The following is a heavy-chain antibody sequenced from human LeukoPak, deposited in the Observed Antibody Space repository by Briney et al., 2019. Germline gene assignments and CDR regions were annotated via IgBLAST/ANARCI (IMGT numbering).Heavy chain of an antibody. J-gene: IGHJ4*02. Sequence: GGSLRLSCAASGFTFSSYWMSWVRQAPGKGLEWVANIKQDGSEKYYVDSVKGRFTISRDNAKNLLYLQMNSLRAEDTAVYYCARDYYDYVWGSYRYTFDYWGQGTLVTVSS. CDR2: IKQDGSEK. CDR1: GFTFSSYW. CDR3: ARDYYDYVWGSYRYTFDY. D-gene: IGHD3-16*02. V-gene: IGHV3-7*01.